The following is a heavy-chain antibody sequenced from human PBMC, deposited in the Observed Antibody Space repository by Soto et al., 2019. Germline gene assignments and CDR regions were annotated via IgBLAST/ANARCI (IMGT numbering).Heavy chain of an antibody. CDR3: ARHSGSGSSYRGA. V-gene: IGHV4-39*01. CDR1: GDSISSSHY. CDR2: IYYSGNT. D-gene: IGHD3-10*01. J-gene: IGHJ4*02. Sequence: QLQLQESGPGLVKPSETLSLTCTVSGDSISSSHYWGWIRQPPGKGLEWIGSIYYSGNTHNSPSLKSRDTTSLDTSKNQFCLTLRSVTAADTAVYYCARHSGSGSSYRGAWGQGTLVTVSS.